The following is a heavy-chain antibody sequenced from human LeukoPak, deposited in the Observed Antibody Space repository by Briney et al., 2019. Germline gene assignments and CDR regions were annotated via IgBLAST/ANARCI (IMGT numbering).Heavy chain of an antibody. D-gene: IGHD3-3*01. J-gene: IGHJ6*03. CDR2: IYHSGST. CDR3: ARTAYYDFWSGYYTRYYYMDV. CDR1: GGSISSSNW. Sequence: SETLSLTCAVSGGSISSSNWWSWVRQPPGKGLEWIGEIYHSGSTNYNPSLKSRVTISVDKSKNQFSLKLSSVTAADTAVYYCARTAYYDFWSGYYTRYYYMDVWGKGTTVTVSS. V-gene: IGHV4-4*02.